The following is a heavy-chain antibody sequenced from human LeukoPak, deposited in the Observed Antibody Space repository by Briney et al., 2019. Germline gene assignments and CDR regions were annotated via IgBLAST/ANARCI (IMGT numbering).Heavy chain of an antibody. Sequence: GGSLRLSCAASGFTFNNYAMSWVRQAPGKGLESVSAISGNGGNTYYADSVKGRFTISRDNSKNTLYLQMNSLRAEDTAIYYCAKDQGGGSSWYEGDYWGQGTLVTVSS. D-gene: IGHD6-13*01. V-gene: IGHV3-23*01. CDR1: GFTFNNYA. CDR2: ISGNGGNT. J-gene: IGHJ4*02. CDR3: AKDQGGGSSWYEGDY.